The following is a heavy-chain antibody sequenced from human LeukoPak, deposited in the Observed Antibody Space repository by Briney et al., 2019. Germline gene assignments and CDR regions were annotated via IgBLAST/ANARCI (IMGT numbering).Heavy chain of an antibody. CDR3: AREITLTGYKYGLGFNY. Sequence: PSETLSLTCAVSGGSISSGGYSWSWIRQPPGKGLEWIGYIYHSGSTYYNPSLKSRVTISVDRSKNQFSLKLSSVTAADTAVYYCAREITLTGYKYGLGFNYWGQGTLVTVSS. CDR1: GGSISSGGYS. V-gene: IGHV4-30-2*01. J-gene: IGHJ4*02. D-gene: IGHD5-12*01. CDR2: IYHSGST.